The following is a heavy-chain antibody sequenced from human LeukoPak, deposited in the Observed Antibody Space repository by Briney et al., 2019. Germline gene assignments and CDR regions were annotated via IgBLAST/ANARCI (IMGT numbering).Heavy chain of an antibody. CDR3: ARIVATIAQTFDY. D-gene: IGHD5-12*01. J-gene: IGHJ4*02. V-gene: IGHV1-8*01. CDR1: GYTLTSYD. Sequence: ASVKVSCKASGYTLTSYDINWVRQATGQGLEWMGWMNPNSGNTGYAQKFQGRVTMTRNTSISTAYMELSSLRSEDTAVYYCARIVATIAQTFDYWGQGTLVTVSS. CDR2: MNPNSGNT.